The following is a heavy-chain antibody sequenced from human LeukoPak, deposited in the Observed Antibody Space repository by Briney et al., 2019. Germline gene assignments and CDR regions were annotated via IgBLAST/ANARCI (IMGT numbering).Heavy chain of an antibody. Sequence: PGGSLRLSCAASGFTFSYYAMFWVRQAPGKGLEWVAIISYDGTNKYYADSVKGRFTVSRDNAKNTLYLEMNSLRAEDTAVYYCARDSYGMDVWGQGTTVTVSS. CDR1: GFTFSYYA. V-gene: IGHV3-30-3*01. CDR3: ARDSYGMDV. CDR2: ISYDGTNK. J-gene: IGHJ6*02.